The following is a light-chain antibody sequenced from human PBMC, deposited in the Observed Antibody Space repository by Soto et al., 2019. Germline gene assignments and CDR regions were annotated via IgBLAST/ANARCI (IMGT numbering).Light chain of an antibody. Sequence: DIRITQSPSALSASVGDRVTITCRASQSISSWLAWYQQKPGKAPKLLIYAASSLQSGVPSRFSGSGSGTDFTLTISSLQPEDFATYYCQQANSFPSWTFGQGTMVDIK. J-gene: IGKJ1*01. CDR1: QSISSW. CDR2: AAS. V-gene: IGKV1-12*02. CDR3: QQANSFPSWT.